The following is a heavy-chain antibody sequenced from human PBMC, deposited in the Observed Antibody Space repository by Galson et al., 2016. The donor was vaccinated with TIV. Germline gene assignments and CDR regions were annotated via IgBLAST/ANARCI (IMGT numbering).Heavy chain of an antibody. V-gene: IGHV1-24*01. CDR1: GYSLSKLS. Sequence: SVKVSCKVSGYSLSKLSMYWVRQAPGKGLEWMGGFDRENGERIYIQKLQGRVTMTEDSSTDTAYMELRRLTFEDTATYYCARIHRSYGMDVWGQGTTVTVSS. J-gene: IGHJ6*02. CDR2: FDRENGER. D-gene: IGHD5-18*01. CDR3: ARIHRSYGMDV.